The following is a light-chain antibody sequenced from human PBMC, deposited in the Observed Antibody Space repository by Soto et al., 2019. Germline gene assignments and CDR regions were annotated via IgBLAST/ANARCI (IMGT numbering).Light chain of an antibody. Sequence: EIVLTQSPGTLSLSPGERATLSCRANQSVSSSNLAWYQQHPGQAPRLLIFVASRRATGIPDRFSDSGSGTDFTLTISRLEPEDFAVYYCQHYSNSAITFGPGTRLEIK. V-gene: IGKV3-20*01. J-gene: IGKJ5*01. CDR3: QHYSNSAIT. CDR2: VAS. CDR1: QSVSSSN.